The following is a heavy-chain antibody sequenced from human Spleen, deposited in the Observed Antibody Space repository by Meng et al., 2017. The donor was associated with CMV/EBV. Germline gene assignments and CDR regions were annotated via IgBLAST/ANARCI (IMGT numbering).Heavy chain of an antibody. V-gene: IGHV3-48*03. CDR1: GFTFSSYE. Sequence: GESLKISCAASGFTFSSYEMNWVRQAPGKGLEWVSYISSSSSTIYYADSVKGRFTISRDNAKNSLYLQMNSLRAEDTAVYYCASSGRTVQPNYYDSSGYPYYFDYWGQGTLVTVSS. CDR3: ASSGRTVQPNYYDSSGYPYYFDY. CDR2: ISSSSSTI. D-gene: IGHD3-22*01. J-gene: IGHJ4*02.